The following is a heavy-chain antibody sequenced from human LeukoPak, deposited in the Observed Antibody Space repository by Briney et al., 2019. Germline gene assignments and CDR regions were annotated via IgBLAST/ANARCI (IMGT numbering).Heavy chain of an antibody. CDR3: ARDNSVGDNAWWFDP. Sequence: ASVKVSCKASGYTFTSYYIHWVRQAPGQGLEWMGIINPSGGSTIYAQKFQGRVTMTRDMSTSTDYMELSSLRSEDTAIYYCARDNSVGDNAWWFDPWGQGTLVTVSS. CDR1: GYTFTSYY. J-gene: IGHJ5*02. V-gene: IGHV1-46*01. D-gene: IGHD1-26*01. CDR2: INPSGGST.